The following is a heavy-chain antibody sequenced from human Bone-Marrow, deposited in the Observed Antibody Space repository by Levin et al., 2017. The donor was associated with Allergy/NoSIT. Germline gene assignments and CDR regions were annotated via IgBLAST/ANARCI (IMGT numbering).Heavy chain of an antibody. Sequence: GGSLRLSCAASGFTFSSNGMHWVRQAPGKGLEWVAVIWYDGSNKYHADSVKGRFTISRDNSKNTLYLQMNSLRAEDTAVYYCARAWGPAPYYFDYWGQGTLVTVSS. J-gene: IGHJ4*02. V-gene: IGHV3-33*01. CDR1: GFTFSSNG. D-gene: IGHD3-16*01. CDR3: ARAWGPAPYYFDY. CDR2: IWYDGSNK.